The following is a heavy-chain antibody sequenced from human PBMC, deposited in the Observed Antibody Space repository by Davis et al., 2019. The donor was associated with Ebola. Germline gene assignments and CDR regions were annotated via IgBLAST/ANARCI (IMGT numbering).Heavy chain of an antibody. CDR3: ARGRRAAAGTRWFDP. V-gene: IGHV1-3*01. CDR1: GYTFTSYA. Sequence: SVKVSCKASGYTFTSYAMHWVRQAPGQRLEWMGWINAGNGNTKYSQKFQGRVTITRDTSASTAYMELSTLTSEDTAVYYCARGRRAAAGTRWFDPWGQGTLVTVSS. CDR2: INAGNGNT. J-gene: IGHJ5*02. D-gene: IGHD6-13*01.